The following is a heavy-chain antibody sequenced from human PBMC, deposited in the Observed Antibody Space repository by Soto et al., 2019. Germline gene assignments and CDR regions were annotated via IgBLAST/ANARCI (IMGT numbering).Heavy chain of an antibody. CDR3: ARRMSSSQFYYYMDV. CDR1: GYTFTSHN. Sequence: QVQLEQSGAEVKKPGASVKVSCKASGYTFTSHNIVWVRQASGQELEWVGGMKPNSGNADYARKFQGRVTMTKDTSIITAYMVLSSLTSEDTAVYYVARRMSSSQFYYYMDVWGKGTTVTVSS. J-gene: IGHJ6*03. V-gene: IGHV1-8*01. D-gene: IGHD6-6*01. CDR2: MKPNSGNA.